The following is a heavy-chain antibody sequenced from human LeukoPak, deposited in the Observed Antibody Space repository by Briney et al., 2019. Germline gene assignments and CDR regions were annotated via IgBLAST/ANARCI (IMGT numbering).Heavy chain of an antibody. CDR1: GFTFSNAW. Sequence: GGSLRLSCAASGFTFSNAWMSWVRQAPGKGLEWVGRIKSKTDGGTTDYAAPVEGRFTISRDDSKNTLYLQTNSLKTEDTAVYYCTTQVYYYDSSGYIFDYWGQGTLVTVSS. D-gene: IGHD3-22*01. CDR3: TTQVYYYDSSGYIFDY. J-gene: IGHJ4*02. CDR2: IKSKTDGGTT. V-gene: IGHV3-15*01.